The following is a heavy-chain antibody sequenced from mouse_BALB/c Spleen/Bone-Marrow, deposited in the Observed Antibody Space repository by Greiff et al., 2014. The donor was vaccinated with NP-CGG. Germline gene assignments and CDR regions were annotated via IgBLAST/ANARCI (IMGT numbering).Heavy chain of an antibody. CDR3: ARDKGGYYVGGFAY. CDR1: GFTFSDYY. Sequence: EVKLQESGGGLVKPGGSLKLSCAASGFTFSDYYMYWVRQTPEKRLEWVAAISDGGTYTYYSDSVKGRFTISRDNARNNLYLQMSSLKSEDTAMYYGARDKGGYYVGGFAYWGQGTLVTVSA. CDR2: ISDGGTYT. J-gene: IGHJ3*01. V-gene: IGHV5-4*02. D-gene: IGHD2-3*01.